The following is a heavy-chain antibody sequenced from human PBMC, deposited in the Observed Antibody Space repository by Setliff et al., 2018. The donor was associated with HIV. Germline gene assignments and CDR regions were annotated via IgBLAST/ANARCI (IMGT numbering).Heavy chain of an antibody. J-gene: IGHJ6*03. V-gene: IGHV1-8*03. CDR1: GYIFTSYD. CDR3: ARALRGFHGSGTQFYYYLDV. CDR2: MDPNNGHT. Sequence: GASVKVSCKASGYIFTSYDVSWVRQAPGQGLEWMGWMDPNNGHTTYAQNFQGRVTITRDTSVGTAYMELSSLRSEDTAVYYCARALRGFHGSGTQFYYYLDVWGKGTTVTVSS. D-gene: IGHD3-10*01.